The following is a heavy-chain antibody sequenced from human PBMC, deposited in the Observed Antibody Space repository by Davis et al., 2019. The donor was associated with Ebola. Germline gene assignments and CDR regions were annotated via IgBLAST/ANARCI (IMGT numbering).Heavy chain of an antibody. CDR3: ARAIRYFDWPTPYNWFDP. V-gene: IGHV1-2*04. J-gene: IGHJ5*02. CDR2: INPNSGGT. CDR1: GGTFSSYA. D-gene: IGHD3-9*01. Sequence: ASVKVSCKASGGTFSSYAISWVRQAPGHGLEWMGWINPNSGGTNYAQKFQGWVTMTRNTSISPAYMELSSLRSEDTAVYYCARAIRYFDWPTPYNWFDPWGQGTLVTVSS.